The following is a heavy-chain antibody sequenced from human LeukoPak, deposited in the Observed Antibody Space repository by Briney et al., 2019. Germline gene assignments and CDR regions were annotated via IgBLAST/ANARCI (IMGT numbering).Heavy chain of an antibody. Sequence: GSLRLSCAASGFTFSSYWMSRVRQALGKGLEWVANIKQDGSDKYYVDSVKGRFTISRDNAKNSLYLQMNSLRAEDTAVYYCARDSDWNSHDYWGQGTLVTVSS. J-gene: IGHJ4*02. CDR2: IKQDGSDK. V-gene: IGHV3-7*01. CDR3: ARDSDWNSHDY. D-gene: IGHD1-7*01. CDR1: GFTFSSYW.